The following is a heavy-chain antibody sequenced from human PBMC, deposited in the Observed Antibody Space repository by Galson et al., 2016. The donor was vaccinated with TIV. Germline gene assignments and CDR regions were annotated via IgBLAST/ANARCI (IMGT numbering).Heavy chain of an antibody. CDR1: GGIFIGYG. Sequence: SCKASGGIFIGYGISRVRQAPGQGLEWMGRIIPLFGIVSYAQRFQGRVAIIADKSTGTTYMELSSLRSEDTAVYYCVRSGTYYYDSSGDNWGQGTLVTVSS. J-gene: IGHJ4*02. CDR3: VRSGTYYYDSSGDN. V-gene: IGHV1-69*04. D-gene: IGHD3-22*01. CDR2: IIPLFGIV.